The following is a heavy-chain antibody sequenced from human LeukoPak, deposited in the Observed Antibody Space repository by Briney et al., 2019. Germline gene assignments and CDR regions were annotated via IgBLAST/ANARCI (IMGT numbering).Heavy chain of an antibody. Sequence: GSLRLSRAASGFTFSSYSMNWVRQAPGKGLEWVSSISSSSSYIYYADSVKGRFTISRDNAKNSLYLQMNSLRAEDTAVYYCARDYYYDSSGIDYWGQGTLVTVSS. J-gene: IGHJ4*02. D-gene: IGHD3-22*01. CDR1: GFTFSSYS. CDR2: ISSSSSYI. CDR3: ARDYYYDSSGIDY. V-gene: IGHV3-21*01.